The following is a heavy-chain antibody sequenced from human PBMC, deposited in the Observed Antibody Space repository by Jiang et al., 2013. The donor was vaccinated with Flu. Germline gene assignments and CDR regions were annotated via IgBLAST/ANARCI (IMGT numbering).Heavy chain of an antibody. D-gene: IGHD5-12*01. Sequence: ASGFTFSSYSMNWVRQAPGKGLEWVSSISSSSSYIYYADSVKGRFTISRDNAKNSLYLQMNSLRAEDTAVYYCARAPNIALEAFDIWGQGTMVTVSS. CDR3: ARAPNIALEAFDI. CDR1: GFTFSSYS. J-gene: IGHJ3*02. CDR2: ISSSSSYI. V-gene: IGHV3-21*01.